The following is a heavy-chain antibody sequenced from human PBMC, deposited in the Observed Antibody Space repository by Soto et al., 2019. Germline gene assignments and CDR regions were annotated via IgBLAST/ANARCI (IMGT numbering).Heavy chain of an antibody. D-gene: IGHD3-16*01. V-gene: IGHV3-30*18. Sequence: SLTLACTSSSFCFSSHRIHLVRQAPGQGLEWVAVVSDGGIDKYYADSVKGRFTISRDNSKNTLFLQMNSLRADDTAISFAAKDLSYDAGRRFDQWGQGTLVTVSS. CDR2: VSDGGIDK. CDR3: AKDLSYDAGRRFDQ. CDR1: SFCFSSHR. J-gene: IGHJ5*02.